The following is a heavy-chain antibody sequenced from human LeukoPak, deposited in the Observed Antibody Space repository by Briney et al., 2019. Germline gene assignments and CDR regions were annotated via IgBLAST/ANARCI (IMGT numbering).Heavy chain of an antibody. V-gene: IGHV3-7*01. CDR1: GFTFSSYW. CDR2: IKQDGSEK. J-gene: IGHJ4*02. CDR3: ARRFYYDSSGYHFDY. D-gene: IGHD3-22*01. Sequence: GGSLRLSCAASGFTFSSYWMSWVRQAPGKGLEWVANIKQDGSEKYYVDSVKGRFTISRDNAKNSLYLQMNSLRAEDTAVYYCARRFYYDSSGYHFDYWGQGTLVTVSS.